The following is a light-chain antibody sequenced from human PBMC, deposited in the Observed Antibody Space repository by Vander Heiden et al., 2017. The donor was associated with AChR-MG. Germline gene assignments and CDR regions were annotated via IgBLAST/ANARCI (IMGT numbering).Light chain of an antibody. J-gene: IGKJ1*01. V-gene: IGKV3-11*01. CDR2: DAF. CDR3: QKRSKWT. CDR1: QSVSSD. Sequence: IVFTQSPATLSLSPGERATLSCRASQSVSSDLVWYQQKPGQAPRLLIYDAFNRATGIPARFSGSGSGTDFTLTISSLEPEDFAVYYCQKRSKWTFGQGTKVEIK.